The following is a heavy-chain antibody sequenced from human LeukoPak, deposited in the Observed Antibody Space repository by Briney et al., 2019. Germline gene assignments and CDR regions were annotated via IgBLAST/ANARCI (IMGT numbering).Heavy chain of an antibody. Sequence: SETLSLTCTVFGGSISGYYWSWLRQPPGKGLEWIAYMYYSGGDTDYNPSLNSRVAISVDTSTNQVSLKLRSVTAADTAVYYCARGRYGFDPWGQGILVTVSS. CDR2: MYYSGGDT. V-gene: IGHV4-59*08. J-gene: IGHJ5*02. CDR3: ARGRYGFDP. D-gene: IGHD3-16*01. CDR1: GGSISGYY.